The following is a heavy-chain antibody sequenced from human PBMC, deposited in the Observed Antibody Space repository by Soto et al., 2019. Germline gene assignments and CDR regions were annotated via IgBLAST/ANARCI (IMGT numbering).Heavy chain of an antibody. Sequence: PSETLSLTCTVSGGSISSGGYYWSWIRQHPGKGLEWIGYIYYSGSTYYNPSLKSRVTISVDTSKNQFSLKLSSVTAADTAVYYCARSPGSKRFNWFDPWGQGTLVTVSS. CDR1: GGSISSGGYY. CDR3: ARSPGSKRFNWFDP. CDR2: IYYSGST. J-gene: IGHJ5*02. D-gene: IGHD2-15*01. V-gene: IGHV4-31*03.